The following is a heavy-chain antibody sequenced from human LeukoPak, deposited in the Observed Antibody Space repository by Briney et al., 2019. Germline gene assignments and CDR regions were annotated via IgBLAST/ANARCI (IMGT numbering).Heavy chain of an antibody. J-gene: IGHJ6*02. CDR1: GGTFSSYA. D-gene: IGHD6-19*01. Sequence: SVKVSCKASGGTFSSYAISWVRQAPGQGLEWMGGIIPIFGTANYAQKFQGRVTITADESTSTAYMELSSLRSEDTAVYYCAKDLGSTEYSSGWYYYYYGMDVWGQGTTVTVSS. CDR3: AKDLGSTEYSSGWYYYYYGMDV. CDR2: IIPIFGTA. V-gene: IGHV1-69*01.